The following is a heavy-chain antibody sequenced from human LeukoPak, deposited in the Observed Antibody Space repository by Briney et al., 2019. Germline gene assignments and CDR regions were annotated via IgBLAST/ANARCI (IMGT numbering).Heavy chain of an antibody. Sequence: PGGSLRLSCAASGFTFSSYSMNWVRQAPGKGLEWVSYISSSSSTIYYADSVKGRFTIPRDNAKNSLYLQMNSLRAEDTAVYYCARGCCSGGSCLRGYWGQGTLVTVSS. CDR2: ISSSSSTI. D-gene: IGHD2-15*01. V-gene: IGHV3-48*01. J-gene: IGHJ4*02. CDR3: ARGCCSGGSCLRGY. CDR1: GFTFSSYS.